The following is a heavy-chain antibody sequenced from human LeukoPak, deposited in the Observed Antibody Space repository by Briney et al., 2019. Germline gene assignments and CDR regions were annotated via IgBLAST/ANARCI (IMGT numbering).Heavy chain of an antibody. CDR1: GGSISSSSYY. D-gene: IGHD3-22*01. Sequence: PSETLSLTCTVSGGSISSSSYYWGWIRQPPGKGLEWIGSIYYSGSTYYNPSLKSRVTISVDTSKNQFSLKLSSVTAADTAVYYCARDRVNYYDSSGYYYFDYWGQGTLVTVSS. CDR3: ARDRVNYYDSSGYYYFDY. V-gene: IGHV4-39*07. J-gene: IGHJ4*02. CDR2: IYYSGST.